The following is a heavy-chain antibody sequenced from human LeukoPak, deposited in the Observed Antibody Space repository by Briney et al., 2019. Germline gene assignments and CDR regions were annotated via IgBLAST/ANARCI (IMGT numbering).Heavy chain of an antibody. V-gene: IGHV3-21*01. CDR3: ARDLARGGY. J-gene: IGHJ4*02. Sequence: GGSLRLSCVASGFTFSIYTMSWVRQAPGKGLEWVSSITSSSSSMYSADSVKGRLTISRDNAKNSLYLQMNSLRAEDTAVYYCARDLARGGYWGQGTLVTVSS. CDR2: ITSSSSSM. CDR1: GFTFSIYT. D-gene: IGHD2-15*01.